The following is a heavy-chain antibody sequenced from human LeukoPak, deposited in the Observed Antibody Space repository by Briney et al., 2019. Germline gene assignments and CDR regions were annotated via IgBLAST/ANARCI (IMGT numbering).Heavy chain of an antibody. J-gene: IGHJ4*02. CDR1: GFTFSSYA. D-gene: IGHD3-22*01. CDR3: AKDRDYYYDSSGYLAADY. V-gene: IGHV3-23*01. Sequence: GGSLRLSCAASGFTFSSYAMSWVRQAPGKGLEWVSAISGRGGSTYYADSVKGRFTISRDNSKNTLYLQMNSLRAEDTAVYYCAKDRDYYYDSSGYLAADYWGQGTLVTVSS. CDR2: ISGRGGST.